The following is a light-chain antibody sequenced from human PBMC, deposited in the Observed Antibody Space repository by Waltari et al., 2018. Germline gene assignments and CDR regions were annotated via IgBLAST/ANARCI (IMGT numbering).Light chain of an antibody. CDR3: QQFYTTPMT. J-gene: IGKJ5*01. Sequence: DIVMTQSPDSLAVSLGERATINCKSRQSVLYSSNNKNYVAWYQQKPGQPPKLLVDWASTRESGVPDRFSAGGSGTDFTLTISSLQAEDVAVYYCQQFYTTPMTFGQGTRLEIK. V-gene: IGKV4-1*01. CDR2: WAS. CDR1: QSVLYSSNNKNY.